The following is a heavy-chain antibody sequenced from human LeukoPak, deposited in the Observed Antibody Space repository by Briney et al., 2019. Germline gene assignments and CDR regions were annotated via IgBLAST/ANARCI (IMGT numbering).Heavy chain of an antibody. Sequence: QPPXXXREXXXEINHSGSTNYHPSLNSRVTISVDTSKNQFSLKLSSVTAADTAVYYCARGPGDYYDSSGYTYYFDYWGQGTLVTVSS. CDR2: INHSGST. D-gene: IGHD3-22*01. V-gene: IGHV4-34*01. CDR3: ARGPGDYYDSSGYTYYFDY. J-gene: IGHJ4*02.